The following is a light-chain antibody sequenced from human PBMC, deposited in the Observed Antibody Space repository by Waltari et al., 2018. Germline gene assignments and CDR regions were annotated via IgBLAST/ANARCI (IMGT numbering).Light chain of an antibody. V-gene: IGLV1-44*01. J-gene: IGLJ2*01. Sequence: LTQSPSLSGTPGQRVTIPCSGDLYNIGINTVNWYQQFPGAAPRVVMTATNERPSGIPDRFSGSKSGNSASLTISGLRFEDESDFYCGAWDDKVKAWLFGGGTTVTVL. CDR2: ATN. CDR1: LYNIGINT. CDR3: GAWDDKVKAWL.